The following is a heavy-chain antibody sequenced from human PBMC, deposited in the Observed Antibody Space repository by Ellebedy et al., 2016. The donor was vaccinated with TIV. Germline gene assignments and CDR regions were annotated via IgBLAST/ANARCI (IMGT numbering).Heavy chain of an antibody. CDR2: ISHTGSRT. Sequence: PGGSLRLSCAASGFTFSSYAMSWVRQAPGKGLEWVSTISHTGSRTYYADSVEGRFTISRDNSKKTLYLQMNSLRAEDTAIYYCPKGRGGGSDSSAPRYYFDYWGLGTLVTVSS. J-gene: IGHJ4*02. V-gene: IGHV3-23*01. CDR3: PKGRGGGSDSSAPRYYFDY. D-gene: IGHD3-22*01. CDR1: GFTFSSYA.